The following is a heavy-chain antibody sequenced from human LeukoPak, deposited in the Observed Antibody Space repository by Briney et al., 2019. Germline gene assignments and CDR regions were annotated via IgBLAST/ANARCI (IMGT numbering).Heavy chain of an antibody. CDR2: IYTSGRT. D-gene: IGHD1-1*01. CDR1: GGSISSYY. Sequence: SETLSLTCTVSGGSISSYYWSWIRQPAGKGLEWIGRIYTSGRTNYNPSLKSRVTISLDTSKNQFSLKLSSVTAADTAVYYCARDRGTWNDDGFDYWGQGTLVTVSS. V-gene: IGHV4-4*07. J-gene: IGHJ4*02. CDR3: ARDRGTWNDDGFDY.